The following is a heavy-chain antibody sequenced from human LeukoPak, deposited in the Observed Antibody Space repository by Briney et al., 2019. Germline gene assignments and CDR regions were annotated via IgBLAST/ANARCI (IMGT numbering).Heavy chain of an antibody. D-gene: IGHD2-2*01. V-gene: IGHV1-69*13. CDR2: IIPIFGTA. CDR3: ARDPPLGYCSSTSCSSSAFDI. J-gene: IGHJ3*02. CDR1: GGTFSSYA. Sequence: SVKVSCKASGGTFSSYAISWVRQAPGQGLEWMGGIIPIFGTANYAQKFQGRVTITADESTSTAYMELRSLRSDDTAVYYCARDPPLGYCSSTSCSSSAFDIWGQGTMVTVSS.